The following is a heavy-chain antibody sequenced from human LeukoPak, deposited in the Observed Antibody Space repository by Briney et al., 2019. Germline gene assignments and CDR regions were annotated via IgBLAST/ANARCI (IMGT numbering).Heavy chain of an antibody. CDR1: GCSFTSYW. J-gene: IGHJ4*02. D-gene: IGHD4-17*01. Sequence: GESLKISCKGSGCSFTSYWIGWVRQMPGKGLEWMGIIYPGDSDTRYSPSFQGQVTISADKSISTAYLQWSSLKASDTAMYYCARRDDYGDYDDYFDYWGQGTLVTVSS. CDR3: ARRDDYGDYDDYFDY. V-gene: IGHV5-51*01. CDR2: IYPGDSDT.